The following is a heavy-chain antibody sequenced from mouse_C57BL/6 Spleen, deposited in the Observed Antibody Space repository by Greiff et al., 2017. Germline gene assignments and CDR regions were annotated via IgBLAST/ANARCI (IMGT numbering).Heavy chain of an antibody. CDR3: ERSGNSSGYYYGAMDY. V-gene: IGHV1-72*01. CDR1: GYTFTSYW. J-gene: IGHJ4*01. Sequence: QVQLQQPGAELVQPGASVKLSCKASGYTFTSYWMHWVKQRPGRGLEWIGRIDPNSGGTKYNEKFKSKATLTVDKPSSPAYMQFMRLTSEEAAVYDCERSGNSSGYYYGAMDYGGQGTSVTVSS. D-gene: IGHD3-2*02. CDR2: IDPNSGGT.